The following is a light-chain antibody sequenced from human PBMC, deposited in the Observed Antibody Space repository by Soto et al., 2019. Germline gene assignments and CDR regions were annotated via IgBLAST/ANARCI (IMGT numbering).Light chain of an antibody. CDR1: QSVTSH. V-gene: IGKV3-11*01. CDR2: DAS. Sequence: EIVLTQSPATLSLSPGERATLSCRASQSVTSHLAWYQQKPGQAPRLLIYDASNRATGIPARFSGSGSGTDVTLTISSLEPEDFAVYYCQQRYNWPPITFGQGTRLEIK. J-gene: IGKJ5*01. CDR3: QQRYNWPPIT.